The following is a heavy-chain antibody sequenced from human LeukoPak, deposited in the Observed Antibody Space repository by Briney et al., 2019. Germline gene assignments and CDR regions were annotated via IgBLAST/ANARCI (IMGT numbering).Heavy chain of an antibody. Sequence: GGSLRLSCAASGFTFSSYSMNWVRQAPGKGLEWVSSISSSSSYIYYADSVKGRFTISRDNAKNSLYLQMNSLRAEDTAVYYCARARGGSFDAFDIWGQGTMVAVSS. CDR2: ISSSSSYI. D-gene: IGHD1-26*01. CDR1: GFTFSSYS. V-gene: IGHV3-21*01. J-gene: IGHJ3*02. CDR3: ARARGGSFDAFDI.